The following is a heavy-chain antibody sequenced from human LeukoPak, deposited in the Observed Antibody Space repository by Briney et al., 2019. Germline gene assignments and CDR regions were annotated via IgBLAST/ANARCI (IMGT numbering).Heavy chain of an antibody. CDR1: GFTVSSNY. Sequence: PGGSLRLSCAASGFTVSSNYMSWVRQAPGKGLEWVSVIYSGGSTYYADSVKGRFTISRDNSKNTLYLQMNSLRAEDTAIYYCATESAAGSFDYWGQGTLVTVSS. CDR3: ATESAAGSFDY. CDR2: IYSGGST. J-gene: IGHJ4*02. V-gene: IGHV3-53*01. D-gene: IGHD6-13*01.